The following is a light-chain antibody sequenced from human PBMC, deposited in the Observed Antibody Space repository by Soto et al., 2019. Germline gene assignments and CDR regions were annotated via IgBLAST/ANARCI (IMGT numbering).Light chain of an antibody. J-gene: IGLJ3*02. CDR3: AACDDSLNGWV. Sequence: QSVLTQPPSASGTPGQRVTISCSGSSSNIGSNSVNWYQHVPGTAPKLLIYSNDQRPSGVPDRFSGTSASLAISGLQSEDEADYYCAACDDSLNGWVFGGGTKLTVL. CDR1: SSNIGSNS. CDR2: SND. V-gene: IGLV1-44*01.